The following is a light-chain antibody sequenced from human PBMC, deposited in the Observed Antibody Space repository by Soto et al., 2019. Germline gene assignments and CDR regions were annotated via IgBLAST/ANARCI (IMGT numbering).Light chain of an antibody. V-gene: IGKV3-15*01. CDR2: GAS. Sequence: EIVLTQTPGTLSLSPGERATLSCRASQTVRNNYLAWYQQKPGQAPRLLIYGASTRATGVTARFRGGGSGTEFTLTISSLQSEDSAVYYCQQYHKWPPITFGQGTRLEVK. CDR1: QTVRNN. CDR3: QQYHKWPPIT. J-gene: IGKJ5*01.